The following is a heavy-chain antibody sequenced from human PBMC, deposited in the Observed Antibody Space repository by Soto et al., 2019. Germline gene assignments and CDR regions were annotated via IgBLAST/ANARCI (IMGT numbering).Heavy chain of an antibody. J-gene: IGHJ6*02. CDR3: ARDGFYAGSGRYSYGSSPPRFYAMDV. D-gene: IGHD5-18*01. CDR2: ISPYKDDT. CDR1: GYTFINYG. V-gene: IGHV1-18*04. Sequence: QVQLVQSGTEVKKPGASVKVSCKTSGYTFINYGISWVRQAPGQGLECMGWISPYKDDTKDAQNYQGRLTMTTGTSTRTASMNLRSLRSDDTAISYCARDGFYAGSGRYSYGSSPPRFYAMDVWGQGTTVTIS.